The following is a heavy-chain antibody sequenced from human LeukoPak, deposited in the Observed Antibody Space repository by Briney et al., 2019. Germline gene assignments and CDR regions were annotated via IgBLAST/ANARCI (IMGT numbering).Heavy chain of an antibody. D-gene: IGHD6-13*01. CDR1: GFTFSSYE. Sequence: GSLRLSCAASGFTFSSYEMNWVRQAPGKGLEWVSYISSSDSTIYYADFVKGRFTISRDNAKNSLYLQMNSLTAEDTAIYYCARDSGISWYYFDYWGQGTLVTVSS. J-gene: IGHJ4*02. CDR3: ARDSGISWYYFDY. V-gene: IGHV3-48*03. CDR2: ISSSDSTI.